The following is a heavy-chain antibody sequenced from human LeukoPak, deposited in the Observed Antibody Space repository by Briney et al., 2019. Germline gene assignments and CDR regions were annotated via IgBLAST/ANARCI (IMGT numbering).Heavy chain of an antibody. CDR3: ARLLRPDYYGSGSDFDY. CDR2: IYYSGTT. J-gene: IGHJ4*02. V-gene: IGHV4-39*07. D-gene: IGHD3-10*01. Sequence: SETLSLTCTVSGGSVSSNTYYWAWIRQPPGRGLVWIGSIYYSGTTSYNPSLKSRVTISVDTSKNHLSLKLSSVTAADTAVYYCARLLRPDYYGSGSDFDYWGQGALVTASS. CDR1: GGSVSSNTYY.